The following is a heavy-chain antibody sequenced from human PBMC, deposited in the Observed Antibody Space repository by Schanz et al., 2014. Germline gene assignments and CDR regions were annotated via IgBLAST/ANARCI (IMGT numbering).Heavy chain of an antibody. CDR3: ARPSDSSWYMDV. Sequence: EVQLLESGGGLVQPGRSLRLSCAASGFAFRSYAMHWVRQAPGKGLEWVSSISSSSSYIAYADSVKGRFTISRDNAKNSLYLQMNSLRAEDTAVYYCARPSDSSWYMDVWGKGTTVTVSS. V-gene: IGHV3-21*01. CDR1: GFAFRSYA. J-gene: IGHJ6*03. CDR2: ISSSSSYI. D-gene: IGHD2-21*02.